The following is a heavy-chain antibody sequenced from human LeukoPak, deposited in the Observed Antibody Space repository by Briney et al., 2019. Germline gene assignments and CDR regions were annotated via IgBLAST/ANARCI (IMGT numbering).Heavy chain of an antibody. CDR1: GGSISSYY. D-gene: IGHD3-22*01. CDR2: IYYSGST. CDR3: ARPVMPYYYDSSGYPPDAFDV. J-gene: IGHJ3*01. V-gene: IGHV4-59*08. Sequence: SETLSLTCTVSGGSISSYYWSWIRQPPGKGLEWIGYIYYSGSTNYNPSLKSRVIISVDTSKNQFSLKLSSVTAADTAVYYCARPVMPYYYDSSGYPPDAFDVWGQGTMVTVSS.